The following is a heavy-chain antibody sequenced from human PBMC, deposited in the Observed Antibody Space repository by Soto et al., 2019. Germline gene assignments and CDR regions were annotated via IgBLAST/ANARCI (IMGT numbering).Heavy chain of an antibody. V-gene: IGHV3-66*01. CDR3: ANQRGGYDRDFDY. J-gene: IGHJ4*02. CDR1: GSTVSSNY. D-gene: IGHD5-12*01. CDR2: IYSGGST. Sequence: EVQLVESGGGLVQPGGSLRLSCAASGSTVSSNYMSLVRQAPGKGLEWVSVIYSGGSTYYADSVKGRFTISRDNSKNTLYLQMNSLRAEDTAVYYCANQRGGYDRDFDYWGQGTLVTVSS.